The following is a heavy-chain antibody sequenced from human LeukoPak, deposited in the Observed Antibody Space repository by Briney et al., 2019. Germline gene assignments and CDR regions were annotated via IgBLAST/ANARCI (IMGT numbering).Heavy chain of an antibody. V-gene: IGHV3-7*03. J-gene: IGHJ6*02. D-gene: IGHD3-16*01. CDR1: GFTLSNYW. CDR3: ARGGGLDV. Sequence: PGGSLRLSCEASGFTLSNYWMHWARQAPGKGLEWVASINHNGNVNYYVDSVEGRFTISRDNAKNSLYLQMSNLRAEDTAVYFCARGGGLDVWGQGATVTVSS. CDR2: INHNGNVN.